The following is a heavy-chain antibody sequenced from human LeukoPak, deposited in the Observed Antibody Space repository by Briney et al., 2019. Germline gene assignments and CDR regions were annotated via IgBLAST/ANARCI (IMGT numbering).Heavy chain of an antibody. D-gene: IGHD6-19*01. Sequence: QPGGSLRLSCAASGFTFSSYGMHWVRQAPGKGLEWVAFIRYDGSNKYYADSVKGRFTISRDNSKNTLYLQMNSLRAEDTAVYYCAKERGNWLNRDYFDYWGQGTLATVSS. J-gene: IGHJ4*02. CDR1: GFTFSSYG. CDR3: AKERGNWLNRDYFDY. CDR2: IRYDGSNK. V-gene: IGHV3-30*02.